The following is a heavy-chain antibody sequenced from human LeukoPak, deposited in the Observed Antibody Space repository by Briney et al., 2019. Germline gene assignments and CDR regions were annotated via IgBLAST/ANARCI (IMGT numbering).Heavy chain of an antibody. CDR1: GFSFSTYW. D-gene: IGHD1-14*01. CDR2: IKEDGSET. J-gene: IGHJ4*02. V-gene: IGHV3-7*01. Sequence: GGSLRLSCAASGFSFSTYWMSWFRQAPGKGLEWVANIKEDGSETYYVDSLRGRFTISRDNVKNSLYLQINSLRAEDTAVYYCGRDSFETDIDYWGQGTLVTVSS. CDR3: GRDSFETDIDY.